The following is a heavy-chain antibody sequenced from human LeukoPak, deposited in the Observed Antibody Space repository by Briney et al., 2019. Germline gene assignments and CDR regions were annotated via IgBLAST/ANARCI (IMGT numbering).Heavy chain of an antibody. Sequence: ASVKVSCKASGYTFTGYYMHWVRQAPGQGLEWMGWINPNSGGTNYAQKFQGRVTMTRDTSISTAYMELNRLRSDDTAVYFCARDGWQHAFNWFDPWGQGTLVTVSS. D-gene: IGHD2-15*01. CDR3: ARDGWQHAFNWFDP. J-gene: IGHJ5*02. CDR1: GYTFTGYY. V-gene: IGHV1-2*02. CDR2: INPNSGGT.